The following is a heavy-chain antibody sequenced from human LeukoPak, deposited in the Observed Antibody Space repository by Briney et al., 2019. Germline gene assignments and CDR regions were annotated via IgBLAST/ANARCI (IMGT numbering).Heavy chain of an antibody. V-gene: IGHV4-59*08. CDR3: ARHGGGVRGVTRDDAFDI. D-gene: IGHD3-10*01. CDR2: IYYSGST. Sequence: SETLSLTCSVSGDSISNYYWSWIRQPPGKGLEWIGYIYYSGSTNYNPSLKSRVTISVDTSKNQFSLNLISVTAADTAVYYCARHGGGVRGVTRDDAFDIWGQGIMVTVSS. CDR1: GDSISNYY. J-gene: IGHJ3*02.